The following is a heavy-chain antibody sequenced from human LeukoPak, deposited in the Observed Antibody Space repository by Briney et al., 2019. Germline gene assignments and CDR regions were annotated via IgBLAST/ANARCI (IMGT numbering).Heavy chain of an antibody. D-gene: IGHD2-21*02. V-gene: IGHV4-4*07. J-gene: IGHJ4*02. CDR2: IYTSGST. CDR1: GGSISSYY. CDR3: ARQNFVVVTAIRIFDY. Sequence: SETLSLTCTVSGGSISSYYWSWIRQPAGKGLEWIGRIYTSGSTNYNPSLKSRVTISVDSSKNQLSLKLTSVTAADTAVYYCARQNFVVVTAIRIFDYWGQGTLVTVSS.